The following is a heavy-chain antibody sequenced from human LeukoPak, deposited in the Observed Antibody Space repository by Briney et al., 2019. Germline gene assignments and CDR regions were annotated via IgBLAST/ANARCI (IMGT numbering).Heavy chain of an antibody. CDR2: IYYSGST. CDR1: GGSISGSSYY. V-gene: IGHV4-39*07. Sequence: SETLSLTCTVSGGSISGSSYYWGWIRQPPGKGLEWIGSIYYSGSTYYNPSLKSRVTISVDTSKNQFSLNVNSVTAADTAIYYCAREVAAGSYKGFDYWGQGILVTVSS. J-gene: IGHJ4*02. D-gene: IGHD6-19*01. CDR3: AREVAAGSYKGFDY.